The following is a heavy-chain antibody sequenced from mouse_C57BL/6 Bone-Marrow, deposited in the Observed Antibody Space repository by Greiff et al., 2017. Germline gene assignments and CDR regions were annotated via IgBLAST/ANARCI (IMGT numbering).Heavy chain of an antibody. Sequence: EVKLQESGEGLVKPGGSLKLSCAASGFTFSSYAMSWVRQTPEKRLEWVAYISSGGAYFYYEDTVKGRFTISRDNARNTLYLQMSSLKSDDTAMYYGTRSVGLLWYFYYWGQGTTLTVAS. CDR1: GFTFSSYA. CDR3: TRSVGLLWYFYY. CDR2: ISSGGAYF. D-gene: IGHD1-1*02. J-gene: IGHJ2*01. V-gene: IGHV5-9-1*02.